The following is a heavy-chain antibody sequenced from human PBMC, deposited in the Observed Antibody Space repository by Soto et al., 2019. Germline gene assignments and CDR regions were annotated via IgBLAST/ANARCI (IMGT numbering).Heavy chain of an antibody. J-gene: IGHJ4*02. Sequence: VGSLRLSCAASGFTFSKYAMSWVRQPPGKGLEWVSAISGSGVSPYYADSVKGRFTISRDNSKNMLYLQMNSVRAEDTAVYYCVKDYYDSSGYSYFDYWGQGTQVTVSS. D-gene: IGHD3-22*01. CDR3: VKDYYDSSGYSYFDY. CDR1: GFTFSKYA. CDR2: ISGSGVSP. V-gene: IGHV3-23*01.